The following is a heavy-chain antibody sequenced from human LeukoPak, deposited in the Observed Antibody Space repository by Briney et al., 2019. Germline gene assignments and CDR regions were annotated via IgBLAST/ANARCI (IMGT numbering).Heavy chain of an antibody. CDR3: ARVSEASGWYGAGYYYYGMDV. Sequence: PGRSLRLSCAASGFTFSSYGMHWVRQAPGKGLEWVAVIWYDGSNKYYADSVKGRFTISRDNSKNTLYLQMNSLRAEDTAVYYCARVSEASGWYGAGYYYYGMDVWGQGTTVTVSS. D-gene: IGHD6-19*01. CDR2: IWYDGSNK. V-gene: IGHV3-33*01. CDR1: GFTFSSYG. J-gene: IGHJ6*02.